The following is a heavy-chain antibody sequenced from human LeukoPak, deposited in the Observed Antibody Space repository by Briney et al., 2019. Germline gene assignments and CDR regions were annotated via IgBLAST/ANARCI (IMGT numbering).Heavy chain of an antibody. CDR3: ASQAGGDRGPFDY. CDR2: IYHSGST. Sequence: SETLSLTCAVSGGSISSGGYSWSWIRQPPGKGLEWIGYIYHSGSTYYNPSLKSRVTISVDRSKNQFSLKLSSVTAADTAVYYCASQAGGDRGPFDYWGQGTLVTVSS. J-gene: IGHJ4*02. CDR1: GGSISSGGYS. D-gene: IGHD2-21*01. V-gene: IGHV4-30-2*02.